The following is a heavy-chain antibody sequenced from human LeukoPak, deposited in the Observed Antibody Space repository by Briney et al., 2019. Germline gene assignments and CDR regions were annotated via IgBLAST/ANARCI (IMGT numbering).Heavy chain of an antibody. D-gene: IGHD6-13*01. J-gene: IGHJ3*02. CDR2: IYSGGST. V-gene: IGHV3-66*01. CDR3: ARDGGAAAGTGGAFDI. Sequence: GGSLRLSCAASGFTVSSNYMSWVRQAPGKGLEWVSVIYSGGSTYYADSVKGRFTISRDNSKNTLYLQMNSLRAEDTAVYYCARDGGAAAGTGGAFDIWGQGTMVTVSS. CDR1: GFTVSSNY.